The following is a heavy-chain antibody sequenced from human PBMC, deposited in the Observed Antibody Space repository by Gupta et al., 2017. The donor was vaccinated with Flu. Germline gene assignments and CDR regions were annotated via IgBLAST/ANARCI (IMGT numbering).Heavy chain of an antibody. CDR2: VKNEDDGGSV. CDR3: TTGQL. Sequence: AWVTCVRQSPGNGLEWVGRVKNEDDGGSVHYGEPIRGRFFITRVDSESSVYLQMNNLNVDDTGVYYCTTGQLWGQGTQVTVSS. J-gene: IGHJ1*01. CDR1: AW. D-gene: IGHD6-13*01. V-gene: IGHV3-15*05.